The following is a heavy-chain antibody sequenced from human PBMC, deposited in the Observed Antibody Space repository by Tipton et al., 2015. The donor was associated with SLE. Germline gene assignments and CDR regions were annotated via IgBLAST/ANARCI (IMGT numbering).Heavy chain of an antibody. J-gene: IGHJ2*01. V-gene: IGHV4-59*01. Sequence: LSCTVSGGSISSYYWSWIRQPPGKGLEWIGYIYYSGSTNYNPSLKSRVTISVDTSKNQFSLKLSSVTAADTAVYYCARDPGNDQDYWYFDLWGRGTLVTVSS. CDR2: IYYSGST. D-gene: IGHD3-10*01. CDR3: ARDPGNDQDYWYFDL. CDR1: GGSISSYY.